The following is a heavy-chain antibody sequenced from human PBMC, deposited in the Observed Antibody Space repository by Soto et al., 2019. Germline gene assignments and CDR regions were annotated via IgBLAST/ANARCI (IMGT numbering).Heavy chain of an antibody. CDR2: IKGDGSEK. CDR1: GFTFSSYG. V-gene: IGHV3-7*01. Sequence: GGSLRLSCAASGFTFSSYGMHWVRQAPGKGLEWVASIKGDGSEKGYVDSVRGRFTISRDNAKNSVYLQMNSLRADDTALYYCGRDEVRNGVGVWGQGTTVTVSS. J-gene: IGHJ6*02. CDR3: GRDEVRNGVGV.